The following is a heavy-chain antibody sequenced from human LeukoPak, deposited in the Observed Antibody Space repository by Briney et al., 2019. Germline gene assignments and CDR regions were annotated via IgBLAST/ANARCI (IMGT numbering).Heavy chain of an antibody. CDR3: ARSLSNKDGFDY. J-gene: IGHJ4*02. V-gene: IGHV1-46*01. D-gene: IGHD5/OR15-5a*01. CDR2: INPSGGRT. CDR1: GYTFISYY. Sequence: ASVKVSCKASGYTFISYYMHWVRQAPGQGLEWMGLINPSGGRTTYAQKFQGRVTMTRDTSTSTVPMELRSLRSEDMAVYYCARSLSNKDGFDYWGQGTLVTVSA.